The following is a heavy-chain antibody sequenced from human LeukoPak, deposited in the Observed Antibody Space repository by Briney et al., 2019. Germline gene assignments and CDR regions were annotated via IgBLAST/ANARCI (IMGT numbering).Heavy chain of an antibody. CDR3: ARDEDSSGWQSFDY. J-gene: IGHJ4*02. D-gene: IGHD6-19*01. V-gene: IGHV3-30*03. CDR1: GFTFSSYG. Sequence: QSGGSLRLSCAASGFTFSSYGMHWVRQAPGKGLEWVAVISYDGSKKYYADSVKGRFTISRDNSKNTLYLQMNSLRAEDTAVYYCARDEDSSGWQSFDYWSQGAQVTVSS. CDR2: ISYDGSKK.